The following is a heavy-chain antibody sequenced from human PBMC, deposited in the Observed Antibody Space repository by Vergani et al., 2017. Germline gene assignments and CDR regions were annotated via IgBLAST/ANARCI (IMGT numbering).Heavy chain of an antibody. CDR1: GGSLSGYY. J-gene: IGHJ4*02. CDR3: ARSIVSRTPPDYFDN. Sequence: QVQLQESGPGLVRPSETLSLTCTVSGGSLSGYYWNWIRQTPGEGLEWIGYVEDSGYFNYNPSLKTRVSMSSDTSNNQFSLLLSSVTVADTAVYYRARSIVSRTPPDYFDNWGQGTLVTVSS. D-gene: IGHD1-14*01. CDR2: VEDSGYF. V-gene: IGHV4-59*01.